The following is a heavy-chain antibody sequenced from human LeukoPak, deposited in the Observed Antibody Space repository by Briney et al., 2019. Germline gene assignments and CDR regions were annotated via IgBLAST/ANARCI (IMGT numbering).Heavy chain of an antibody. J-gene: IGHJ4*02. CDR3: ARDGTSSSSGEYFDY. CDR2: INPSGGSA. Sequence: ASVKVSCKASGYTFTTYYMQWVRQAPGQGLEWMGIINPSGGSATYAQKFQGRVTITSDTSTRTVYMEVSSLRSEDTAVYYCARDGTSSSSGEYFDYWGQGTLVTVSS. V-gene: IGHV1-46*01. CDR1: GYTFTTYY. D-gene: IGHD6-6*01.